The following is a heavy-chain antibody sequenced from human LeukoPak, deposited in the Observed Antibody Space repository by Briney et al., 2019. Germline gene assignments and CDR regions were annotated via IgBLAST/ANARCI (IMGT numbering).Heavy chain of an antibody. CDR2: ISSSSSYI. Sequence: PGGSLRLSCAASGFTFSSYSMNWVRQAPGKGLEWVSSISSSSSYIYYADSVKGRFTISRGNAKNSLYLQMNSLRAEDTAVYYCARDLTIFGVAFDAFDIWGQGTMVTVSS. D-gene: IGHD3-3*01. J-gene: IGHJ3*02. CDR1: GFTFSSYS. V-gene: IGHV3-21*01. CDR3: ARDLTIFGVAFDAFDI.